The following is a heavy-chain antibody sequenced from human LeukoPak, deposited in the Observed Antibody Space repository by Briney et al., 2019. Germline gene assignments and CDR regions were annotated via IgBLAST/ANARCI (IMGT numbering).Heavy chain of an antibody. J-gene: IGHJ4*02. CDR1: GYTFTGYY. CDR3: AREEGYCSVTSCSAPFDY. Sequence: ASVKVSCKASGYTFTGYYMHWVRQAPGQGLEWMGWINPNSGGTNYAQKFQGRVTMTRDTPISTAYMELSRLRSDDTAVYYCAREEGYCSVTSCSAPFDYWGQGTLVTVSS. D-gene: IGHD2-2*01. V-gene: IGHV1-2*02. CDR2: INPNSGGT.